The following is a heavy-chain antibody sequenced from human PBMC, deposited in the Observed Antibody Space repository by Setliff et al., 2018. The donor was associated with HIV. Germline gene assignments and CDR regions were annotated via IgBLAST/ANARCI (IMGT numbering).Heavy chain of an antibody. CDR1: GYSFTDYW. J-gene: IGHJ4*02. V-gene: IGHV5-51*01. CDR3: ARLVFGDDGGGFDS. CDR2: IYPGDSDT. D-gene: IGHD4-17*01. Sequence: ESLKISCKGSGYSFTDYWIGWVRQMPGKGLDWMGVIYPGDSDTRYSPSFQGQVTVSADNSITTAYLQWSSLKASDTAMYYCARLVFGDDGGGFDSWGQGTLVTVSS.